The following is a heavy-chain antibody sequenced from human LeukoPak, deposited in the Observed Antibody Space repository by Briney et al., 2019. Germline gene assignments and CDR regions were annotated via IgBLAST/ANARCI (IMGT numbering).Heavy chain of an antibody. V-gene: IGHV3-23*01. Sequence: GGSLRLSCAASGFTFSSYAMSWVRQAPGKGLEWVSAISGSGGSTYYAASVKGRFTISRDNSKNTLYLQMNSLRAEDTAVYYCAKDPLAVTTRFDYWGQGTLVTVSS. J-gene: IGHJ4*02. D-gene: IGHD2-21*02. CDR1: GFTFSSYA. CDR2: ISGSGGST. CDR3: AKDPLAVTTRFDY.